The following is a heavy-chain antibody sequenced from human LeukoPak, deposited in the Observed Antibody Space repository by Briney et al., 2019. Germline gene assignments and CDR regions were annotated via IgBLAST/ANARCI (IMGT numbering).Heavy chain of an antibody. D-gene: IGHD7-27*01. J-gene: IGHJ3*02. CDR2: IRYDGSNK. CDR3: AKDRLGISPLGDAFDI. Sequence: GGSLRLSCAASGFTFSSYGMHWVRQAPGKGLEWVAFIRYDGSNKYYADSVKGRFTISRDNSKNTLYLQMNSLRAEDTAVYYCAKDRLGISPLGDAFDIWGQGTMVTVSS. V-gene: IGHV3-30*02. CDR1: GFTFSSYG.